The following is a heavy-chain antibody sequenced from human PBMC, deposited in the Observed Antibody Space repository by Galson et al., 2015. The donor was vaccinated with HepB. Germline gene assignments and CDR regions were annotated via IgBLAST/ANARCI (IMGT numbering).Heavy chain of an antibody. CDR2: IYDSGST. V-gene: IGHV4-59*01. CDR3: AREAKSSGWFSAFDI. CDR1: GDSISSYY. D-gene: IGHD6-19*01. J-gene: IGHJ3*02. Sequence: SETLSLTCTVSGDSISSYYWSWIRQPPGKGLEWIGYIYDSGSTNYNPSLKSRVTISVDTSTNQFSLKLRSVTAADTALYYYAREAKSSGWFSAFDIWGQGTMVTVSS.